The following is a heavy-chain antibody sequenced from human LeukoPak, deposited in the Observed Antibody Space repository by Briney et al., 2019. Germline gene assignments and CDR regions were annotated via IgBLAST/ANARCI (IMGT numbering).Heavy chain of an antibody. CDR1: GCTFTGYY. CDR2: INPNNGAT. Sequence: ASVKVSCKASGCTFTGYYMHWVRQAPGQGLEWMGRINPNNGATNYAQKLQGRVTITGDTSISTAYMELSSLRSDDTAVYYCTRESGSYHGNDYWGQGTLVTVSS. CDR3: TRESGSYHGNDY. J-gene: IGHJ4*02. D-gene: IGHD1-26*01. V-gene: IGHV1-2*06.